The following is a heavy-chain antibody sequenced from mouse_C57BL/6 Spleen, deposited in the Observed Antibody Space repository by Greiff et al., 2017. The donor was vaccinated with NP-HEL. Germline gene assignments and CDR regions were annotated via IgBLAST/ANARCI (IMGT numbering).Heavy chain of an antibody. J-gene: IGHJ2*01. CDR2: IRNKANGYTT. Sequence: EVKVEESGGGLVQPGGSLSLSCAASGFTFTDYYMSWVRQPPGKALEWLGFIRNKANGYTTEYSASVKGRFTISRDNSQSILYLQMNALRAEDSATYYCARYQGSFDYWGQGTTLTVSS. CDR3: ARYQGSFDY. CDR1: GFTFTDYY. V-gene: IGHV7-3*01.